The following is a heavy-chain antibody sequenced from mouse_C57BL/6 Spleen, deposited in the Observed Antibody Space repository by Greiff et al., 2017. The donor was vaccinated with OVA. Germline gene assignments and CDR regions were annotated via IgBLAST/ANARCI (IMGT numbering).Heavy chain of an antibody. CDR2: INPYDGGT. J-gene: IGHJ3*01. Sequence: VQLQQSGPELVKPGASVKMSCKASGYTFTDYYMNWVKQSPGKGLEWIGVINPYDGGTSYNQKFKGKATLTVDKSSSTAYMELNSLTSEDSAVYYCARGGGSGAFAYWGQGTLVTVSA. D-gene: IGHD4-1*01. CDR1: GYTFTDYY. V-gene: IGHV1-19*01. CDR3: ARGGGSGAFAY.